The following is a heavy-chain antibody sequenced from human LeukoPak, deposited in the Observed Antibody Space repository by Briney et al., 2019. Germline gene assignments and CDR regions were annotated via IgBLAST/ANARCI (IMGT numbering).Heavy chain of an antibody. CDR2: ISGSGGST. J-gene: IGHJ4*02. D-gene: IGHD5-24*01. Sequence: GGSLRLSCAASGLTVSSNCMSWVRQAPGKGLEWVSAISGSGGSTYYADSVRGRFTISRDNSRNTVYLQMNSLRAEDTAVYYCAKDDRWLQFCCWGQGTLVTVSA. CDR3: AKDDRWLQFCC. V-gene: IGHV3-23*01. CDR1: GLTVSSNC.